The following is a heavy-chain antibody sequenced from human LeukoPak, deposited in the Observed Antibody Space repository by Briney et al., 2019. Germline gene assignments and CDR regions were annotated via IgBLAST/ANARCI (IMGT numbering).Heavy chain of an antibody. CDR3: ARLDHYFDV. CDR2: TSSDGVIK. V-gene: IGHV3-30-3*01. Sequence: PGGSLKLSCAASGFTFSSYAMHWVRQAPGTGLEWVAVTSSDGVIKYYADFVKGRFTISRDNSKNTLYLQMDSLRAEDTAVYYCARLDHYFDVWGQGTLVTVSS. CDR1: GFTFSSYA. J-gene: IGHJ4*02.